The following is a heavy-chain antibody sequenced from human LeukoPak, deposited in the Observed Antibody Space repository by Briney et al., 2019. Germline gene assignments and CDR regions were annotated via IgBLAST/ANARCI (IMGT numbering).Heavy chain of an antibody. CDR3: TRRWKHYDVLTGYHYYFDY. Sequence: GGSLRLSCAASGFTFDDYGMSWVRQAPGKGPEWVSGINWNGDNTIYADSLKGGFTISRDNAKNSVYLKMKSQRAGDTAVFYCTRRWKHYDVLTGYHYYFDYWGQGTLVTVSS. CDR1: GFTFDDYG. D-gene: IGHD3-9*01. CDR2: INWNGDNT. J-gene: IGHJ4*02. V-gene: IGHV3-20*04.